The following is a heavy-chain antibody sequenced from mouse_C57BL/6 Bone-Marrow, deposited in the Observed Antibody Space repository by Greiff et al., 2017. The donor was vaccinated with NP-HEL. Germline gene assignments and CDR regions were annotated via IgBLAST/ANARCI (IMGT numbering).Heavy chain of an antibody. J-gene: IGHJ3*01. D-gene: IGHD2-3*01. Sequence: EVKLMESGGDLVKPGGSLKLSCAASGFTFSSYGMSWVRQTPDKRLEWVATISSGGSYTYYPDSVKGRFTISRDNAKNTLYLQMSSLKSEDTAMYYCAMGWFLRWFAYWGQGTLVTVSA. CDR3: AMGWFLRWFAY. V-gene: IGHV5-6*01. CDR1: GFTFSSYG. CDR2: ISSGGSYT.